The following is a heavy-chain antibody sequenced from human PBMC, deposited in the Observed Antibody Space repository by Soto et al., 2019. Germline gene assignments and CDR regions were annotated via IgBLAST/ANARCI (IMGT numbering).Heavy chain of an antibody. CDR3: AKRSSSPPYYFDY. D-gene: IGHD6-6*01. Sequence: GGSLRLSCAASGFTFISYAMSWVRQAPGKGLEWVSAISGSGGSTYYADSVKGRFTISRDNSKNTLYLQMNSLRAEDTAVYYCAKRSSSPPYYFDYWGQGTLVTVSS. J-gene: IGHJ4*02. V-gene: IGHV3-23*01. CDR2: ISGSGGST. CDR1: GFTFISYA.